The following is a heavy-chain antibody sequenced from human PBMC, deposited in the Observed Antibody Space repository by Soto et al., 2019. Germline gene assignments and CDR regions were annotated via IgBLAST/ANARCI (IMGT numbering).Heavy chain of an antibody. D-gene: IGHD6-25*01. CDR3: ARPHGGSSGWDNWFDP. CDR1: GASISSYY. CDR2: IYYSGST. J-gene: IGHJ5*02. Sequence: SETLSLTCTFSGASISSYYWSWIRQPPGKGLEWIGYIYYSGSTNYDPALKSRVTISVDTSKNQFSLKLSSVTAADTAVYYCARPHGGSSGWDNWFDPWGQGTLVTVS. V-gene: IGHV4-59*01.